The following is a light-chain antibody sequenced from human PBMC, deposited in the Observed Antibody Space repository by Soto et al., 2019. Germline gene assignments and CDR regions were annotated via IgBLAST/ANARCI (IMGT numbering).Light chain of an antibody. CDR2: DVS. CDR3: SSYTSSSTLDVV. Sequence: QSVLTQPASVSGSPGQSLTISCTGTSSDVGGYNYVSWYQQHPGKAPKLMIYDVSNRPSGVSNRFSGSKSGNTASLTISGIQAEDDADYYCSSYTSSSTLDVVFGGGTKLTVL. CDR1: SSDVGGYNY. V-gene: IGLV2-14*01. J-gene: IGLJ2*01.